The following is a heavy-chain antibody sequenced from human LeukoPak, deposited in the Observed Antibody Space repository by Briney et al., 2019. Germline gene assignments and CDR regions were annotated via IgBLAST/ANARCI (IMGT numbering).Heavy chain of an antibody. J-gene: IGHJ5*02. CDR2: IYTTGST. CDR1: GGSINSGSYY. Sequence: SQTLSLTCTVSGGSINSGSYYWSWIRQPAGKGLEWIGRIYTTGSTNNNPSLKSRVTISVETSKNQFSLKLSSVTAADTAVYYCAREVFCSGGSCYSSYWSDPWGQGTLVTVSS. CDR3: AREVFCSGGSCYSSYWSDP. V-gene: IGHV4-61*02. D-gene: IGHD2-15*01.